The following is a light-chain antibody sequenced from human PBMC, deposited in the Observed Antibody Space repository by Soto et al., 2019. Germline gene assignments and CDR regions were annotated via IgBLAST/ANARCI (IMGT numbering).Light chain of an antibody. CDR3: QQYGSSPRT. CDR2: AAS. V-gene: IGKV3-20*01. J-gene: IGKJ1*01. Sequence: EIVLTQSPGTLSLSPGERATLSCRASQSVSSSNLAWYQQKPGQAPRLLIYAASSRATGIPDRFSGSGSGTDFTLIISRLEPEDFAVYYCQQYGSSPRTFGQGTKVEIK. CDR1: QSVSSSN.